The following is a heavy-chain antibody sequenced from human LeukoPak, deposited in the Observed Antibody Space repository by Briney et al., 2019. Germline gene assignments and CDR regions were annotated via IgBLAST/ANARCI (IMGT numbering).Heavy chain of an antibody. CDR1: GYTLTSYY. CDR2: INPSGGST. Sequence: ASVKVSCKASGYTLTSYYMHWVRQAPGQGLEWMGIINPSGGSTSYAQKFQGRVTMTRDTSTSTVYMELSSLRSEDTAVYYCARAGRSSSWHKTIDYWGQGTLVTVSS. J-gene: IGHJ4*02. D-gene: IGHD6-13*01. V-gene: IGHV1-46*01. CDR3: ARAGRSSSWHKTIDY.